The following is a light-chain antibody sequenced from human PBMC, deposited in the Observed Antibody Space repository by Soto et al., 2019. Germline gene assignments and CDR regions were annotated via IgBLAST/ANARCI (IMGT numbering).Light chain of an antibody. CDR1: SGINVGTDR. J-gene: IGLJ2*01. CDR2: YRSDSDN. V-gene: IGLV5-39*01. CDR3: DLWYSTPLV. Sequence: QSVLTQPTSLSASPGASARFTCTLRSGINVGTDRIYWYQQKPGSPPRYLLRYRSDSDNQQGSGVPSRFSGSKDASTNAGVLHISGLQSEDGAEYYCDLWYSTPLVFGGGTKLTVL.